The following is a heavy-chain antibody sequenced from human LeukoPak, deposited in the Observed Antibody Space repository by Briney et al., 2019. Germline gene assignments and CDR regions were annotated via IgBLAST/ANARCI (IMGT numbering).Heavy chain of an antibody. Sequence: GTSVKVSCKASGFTFTSSAMQWVRQARGQRLQSIGWIVVGSGNTNYAQKFQERVTITRDMSTSTAYMELSSLRSEDTAVYYCAADGSYRYAFDIWGQGTMVTVSS. D-gene: IGHD3-16*02. CDR2: IVVGSGNT. V-gene: IGHV1-58*02. CDR1: GFTFTSSA. CDR3: AADGSYRYAFDI. J-gene: IGHJ3*02.